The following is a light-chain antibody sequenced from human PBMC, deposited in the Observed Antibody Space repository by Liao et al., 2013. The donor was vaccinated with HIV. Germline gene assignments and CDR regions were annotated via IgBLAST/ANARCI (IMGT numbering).Light chain of an antibody. Sequence: YVLTQPPSVSVAPGQTAVMTCGGNNIRSRGVHWYQQRPGQAPVLVMYYDQNRPSGIPERISGSISGNTATLTISGVETGDEADYFCQVWDHSSDQDVVFGGGTKLTVL. CDR2: YDQ. J-gene: IGLJ2*01. CDR1: NIRSRG. CDR3: QVWDHSSDQDVV. V-gene: IGLV3-21*04.